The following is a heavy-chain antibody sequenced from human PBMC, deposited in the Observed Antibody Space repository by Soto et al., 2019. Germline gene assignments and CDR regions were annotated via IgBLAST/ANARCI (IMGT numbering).Heavy chain of an antibody. CDR2: MYSSGTT. CDR3: ASSSRNDYNFAMDT. Sequence: EVQLVETGGGLIQPGGSLRLSCAVSGFSVSSNFMSWVRQAPGKGLEWVPVMYSSGTTHDADSVKGRFTISRDNSKNTVYLELNSLRVDDTAVYYCASSSRNDYNFAMDTWGQGTTVIVSS. J-gene: IGHJ6*02. V-gene: IGHV3-53*02. CDR1: GFSVSSNF. D-gene: IGHD6-6*01.